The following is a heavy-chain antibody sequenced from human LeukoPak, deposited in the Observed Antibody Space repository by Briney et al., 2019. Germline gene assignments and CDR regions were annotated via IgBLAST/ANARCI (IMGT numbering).Heavy chain of an antibody. Sequence: PGGSLRLSCAASGFTFSSYEMNWVRQAPGKGLEWASYISSSGSTIYYADSVKGRFTISRDNAKNTLYLQMNSLRAEDTAVYYCARERYDSSGLDWGQGTLVTVSS. CDR3: ARERYDSSGLD. D-gene: IGHD3-22*01. J-gene: IGHJ4*02. CDR2: ISSSGSTI. CDR1: GFTFSSYE. V-gene: IGHV3-48*03.